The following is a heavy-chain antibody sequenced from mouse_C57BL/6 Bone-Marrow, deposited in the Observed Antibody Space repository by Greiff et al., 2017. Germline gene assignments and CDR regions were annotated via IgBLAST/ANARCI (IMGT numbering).Heavy chain of an antibody. CDR1: GFTFSSYA. CDR2: ISDGGSYT. V-gene: IGHV5-4*03. D-gene: IGHD4-1*01. CDR3: ASPGAYAMDY. J-gene: IGHJ4*01. Sequence: EVKVVESGGGLVKPGGSLKLSCAASGFTFSSYAMSWVRQTPEKRLEWVATISDGGSYTYYPDNVKGRFTISRDNAKNNLYLQMSHLKSEDTAMYYCASPGAYAMDYWGQGTSVTVSS.